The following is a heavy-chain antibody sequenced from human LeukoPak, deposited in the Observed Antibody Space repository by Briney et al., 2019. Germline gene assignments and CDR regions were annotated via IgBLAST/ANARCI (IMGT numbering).Heavy chain of an antibody. D-gene: IGHD6-19*01. Sequence: SETLSLTCTVSGGSISSRSYYWGWIRQPPGKGLEWIGSIYYSGSTYHNPSLKSRVTISVDTSKNQFSLKLSSVTAANTAVYYCAKVGYSSGWYSGWFDPWGQGTLVTVSS. V-gene: IGHV4-39*01. CDR1: GGSISSRSYY. CDR3: AKVGYSSGWYSGWFDP. J-gene: IGHJ5*02. CDR2: IYYSGST.